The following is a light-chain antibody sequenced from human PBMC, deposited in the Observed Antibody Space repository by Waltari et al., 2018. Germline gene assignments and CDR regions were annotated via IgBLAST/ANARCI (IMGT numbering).Light chain of an antibody. V-gene: IGLV1-47*01. Sequence: QSVLPQSPSASAAPGQRVTISCSGSSSNTGSTHVDWYQHVPGTAPKLLIYRNNRRPSGVPDRFSGSKSGTSASLAVSGLRSEDEADYYCAAWDDTLSGVVFGGGTKLTVL. CDR1: SSNTGSTH. J-gene: IGLJ2*01. CDR2: RNN. CDR3: AAWDDTLSGVV.